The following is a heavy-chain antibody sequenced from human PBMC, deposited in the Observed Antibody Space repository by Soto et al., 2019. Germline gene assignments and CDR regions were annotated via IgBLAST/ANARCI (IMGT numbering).Heavy chain of an antibody. J-gene: IGHJ4*02. V-gene: IGHV3-23*01. CDR2: SSGSGGST. Sequence: GGSLRLSCAASGFTFSSYAMSWVRQAPGKGLEWVSASSGSGGSTYYADSVKGRFTISRDNSKNTLYLQMNSLRAEDTAVYYCAKDSRYCSGGSCYYYWGQGTLVTVSS. D-gene: IGHD2-15*01. CDR3: AKDSRYCSGGSCYYY. CDR1: GFTFSSYA.